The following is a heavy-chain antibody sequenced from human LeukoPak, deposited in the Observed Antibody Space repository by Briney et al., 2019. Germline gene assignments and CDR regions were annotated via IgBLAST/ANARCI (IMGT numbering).Heavy chain of an antibody. CDR3: ASRDKAVAGTGHYYGMDV. V-gene: IGHV5-51*01. J-gene: IGHJ6*02. D-gene: IGHD6-19*01. Sequence: PGESLKISCKGSGYSFTSYWIGWVRQLPGKGLEWMGIIYPGDSDTRYSPSFQGQVTISADKSISTAYLQWSSLKASDTAMHYCASRDKAVAGTGHYYGMDVWGQGTTVTVSS. CDR2: IYPGDSDT. CDR1: GYSFTSYW.